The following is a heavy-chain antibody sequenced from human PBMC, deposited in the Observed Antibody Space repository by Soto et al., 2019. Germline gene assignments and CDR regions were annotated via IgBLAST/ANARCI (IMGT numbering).Heavy chain of an antibody. CDR2: IIPILGIA. CDR1: GGTFSSYT. Sequence: QVQLVQSGAEVKKPGSSVKVSCKASGGTFSSYTISWVRQAPGQGLEWMGRIIPILGIANYAQKFQGRVTITADKSTSTAYMGLSSLRSEDTAVYYCARDRNYYDSSGYYLGWYFDLWGRGTLVTVSS. V-gene: IGHV1-69*08. CDR3: ARDRNYYDSSGYYLGWYFDL. J-gene: IGHJ2*01. D-gene: IGHD3-22*01.